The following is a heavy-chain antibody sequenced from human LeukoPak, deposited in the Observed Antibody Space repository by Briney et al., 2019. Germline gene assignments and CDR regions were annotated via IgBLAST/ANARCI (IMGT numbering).Heavy chain of an antibody. CDR1: GSTFSSAY. J-gene: IGHJ4*02. CDR2: IKSQTDGGSA. CDR3: TTVPAYTRGWFGGIGY. D-gene: IGHD6-19*01. V-gene: IGHV3-15*05. Sequence: GSLRLSCAASGSTFSSAYMSWVRQAPGKGLEWVGRIKSQTDGGSADYAAPVRGRFTISRDDSRTTLYLEMNSLKDEDTAVYYCTTVPAYTRGWFGGIGYWGQGTRVTVSS.